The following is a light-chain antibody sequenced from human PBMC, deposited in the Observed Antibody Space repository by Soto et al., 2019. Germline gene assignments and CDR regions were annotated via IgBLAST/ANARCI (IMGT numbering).Light chain of an antibody. CDR1: QSVSSSY. J-gene: IGKJ1*01. Sequence: EIVLTQSPATLSLSPGERATLSCRASQSVSSSYLAWYQQKPGQAPRLLIYGASSRATGIPDRFSGSGSGTDFTLTISGLEPEDFAVYYCQQYGSSPETFGQGTKVEIK. CDR2: GAS. V-gene: IGKV3-20*01. CDR3: QQYGSSPET.